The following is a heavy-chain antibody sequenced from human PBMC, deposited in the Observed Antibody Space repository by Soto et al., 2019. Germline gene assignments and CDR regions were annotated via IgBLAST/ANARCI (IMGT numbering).Heavy chain of an antibody. CDR1: GGTFSSYA. CDR3: ARSQAPSSSPRGAEYFQH. Sequence: SVKVSCKASGGTFSSYAISWVRQAPGQGLEWMGGIIPIFGTANYAQKFQGRVTITADESTSTAYMELSSLRSEDTAVYYCARSQAPSSSPRGAEYFQHWGPGPLVTVSS. V-gene: IGHV1-69*13. CDR2: IIPIFGTA. J-gene: IGHJ1*01. D-gene: IGHD6-13*01.